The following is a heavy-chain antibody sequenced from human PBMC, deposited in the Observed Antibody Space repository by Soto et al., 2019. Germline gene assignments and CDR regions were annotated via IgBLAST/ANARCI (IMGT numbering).Heavy chain of an antibody. Sequence: ASVKVSCKASGYSFTRYGIAWARQAPGQGLEWMGWINTYNGNTNYAQNLQGRVTLTTDTSTSTAYMELTSLRSNDTAIYYCAMVDVYVTPSPQDVWGQWTTVTVS. J-gene: IGHJ6*02. D-gene: IGHD3-16*01. CDR2: INTYNGNT. V-gene: IGHV1-18*01. CDR1: GYSFTRYG. CDR3: AMVDVYVTPSPQDV.